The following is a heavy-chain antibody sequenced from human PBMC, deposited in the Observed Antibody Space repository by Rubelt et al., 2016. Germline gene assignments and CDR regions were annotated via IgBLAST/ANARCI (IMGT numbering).Heavy chain of an antibody. V-gene: IGHV1-2*06. Sequence: QVQLVQSGAEVKKPGASVKVSCKASGYTFTGYYMHWVRQATGQGLEWVGRIHPNSGGRHYAQKIQRRVNMTRDTGSTTADMELSGRRSDVAALVYCASEASSGWYSDYWGQGTLVPVSS. CDR3: ASEASSGWYSDY. CDR2: IHPNSGGR. D-gene: IGHD6-19*01. J-gene: IGHJ4*02. CDR1: GYTFTGYY.